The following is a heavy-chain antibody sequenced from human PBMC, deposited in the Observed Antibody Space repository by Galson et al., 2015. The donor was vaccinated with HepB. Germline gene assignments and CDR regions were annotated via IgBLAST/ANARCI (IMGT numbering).Heavy chain of an antibody. J-gene: IGHJ6*02. D-gene: IGHD4-17*01. V-gene: IGHV1-69*13. CDR2: IIPIFGTA. Sequence: SVTVSCKASGGTFSSYAISWVRQAPGQGLEWMGGIIPIFGTANYAQKFQGRVTITADESTSTAYMELSSLRSEDTAVYYCARASYGDYPLYYYYGMDVWGQGTTVTVSS. CDR3: ARASYGDYPLYYYYGMDV. CDR1: GGTFSSYA.